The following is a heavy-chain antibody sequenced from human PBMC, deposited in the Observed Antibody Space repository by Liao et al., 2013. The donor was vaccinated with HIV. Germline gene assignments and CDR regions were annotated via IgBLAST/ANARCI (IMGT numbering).Heavy chain of an antibody. CDR1: GGSISSGDYY. D-gene: IGHD3-22*01. J-gene: IGHJ4*02. CDR2: ISYSGST. CDR3: AGSLTYYYDSSGLFHFDY. V-gene: IGHV4-30-4*01. Sequence: QVQLQESGPGLVKPSQTLSLTCTVSGGSISSGDYYWSWIRQPPGKGLEWIGYISYSGSTYYNPSLKSRVTISVDTSKNQFSLKLSSLTAADTAVYSCAGSLTYYYDSSGLFHFDYWGQGTLVTVSS.